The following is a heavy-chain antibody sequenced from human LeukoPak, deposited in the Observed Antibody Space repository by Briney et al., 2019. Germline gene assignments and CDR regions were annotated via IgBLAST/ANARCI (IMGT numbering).Heavy chain of an antibody. D-gene: IGHD2-2*01. CDR1: GGSISTYY. V-gene: IGHV4-59*08. CDR3: ARAGHCSSTSCSPYYYYYMDV. CDR2: VDYSGST. Sequence: SETLSLTCTVSGGSISTYYWSWIRQPPGKGLEWIGYVDYSGSTNYNPSLKSRVTMSVDTSKNHFSLKLSSVTAADTAVYYCARAGHCSSTSCSPYYYYYMDVWGKGTTVTISS. J-gene: IGHJ6*03.